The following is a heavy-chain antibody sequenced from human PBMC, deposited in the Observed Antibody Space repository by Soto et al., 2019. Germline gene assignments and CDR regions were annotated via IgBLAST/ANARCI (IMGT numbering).Heavy chain of an antibody. Sequence: QVQLVQSGAEVKKPGASVKVSCKASGYTFTSYYMHWVRQAPGQGLEWMGIINPSGGSTSYAQKFQGRGTMTRDTSTSTVYMELSSLRSEDTAVYYCARDPVVTSSYYYYYMDVWGKGTTVTVSS. J-gene: IGHJ6*03. CDR3: ARDPVVTSSYYYYYMDV. CDR1: GYTFTSYY. V-gene: IGHV1-46*03. D-gene: IGHD2-21*02. CDR2: INPSGGST.